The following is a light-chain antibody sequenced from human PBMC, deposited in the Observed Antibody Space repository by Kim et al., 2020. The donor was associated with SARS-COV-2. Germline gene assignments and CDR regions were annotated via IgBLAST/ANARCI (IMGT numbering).Light chain of an antibody. CDR1: SSDVGGYNY. Sequence: GHSIPISCTGTSSDVGGYNYVTWYQQHPGKAPKFMIYDVSNRPSGVSNRFSGSKSGNTASLTISGLQAEDEADYYCSSYTSSNTYVFGTGTKVTVL. CDR3: SSYTSSNTYV. V-gene: IGLV2-14*03. CDR2: DVS. J-gene: IGLJ1*01.